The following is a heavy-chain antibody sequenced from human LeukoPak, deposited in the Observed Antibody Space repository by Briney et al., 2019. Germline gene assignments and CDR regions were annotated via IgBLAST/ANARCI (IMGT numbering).Heavy chain of an antibody. Sequence: GGSLRLSCAASGFTFSDYYMSWIRQAPGKGLEWVSYISSSGSTIYYADSVKGRFTISRDYAKNSLYLQMNSLRAEDTAVYFCTSGPSQAFDVWGQGTLVIVSS. CDR2: ISSSGSTI. J-gene: IGHJ3*01. CDR3: TSGPSQAFDV. V-gene: IGHV3-11*04. CDR1: GFTFSDYY.